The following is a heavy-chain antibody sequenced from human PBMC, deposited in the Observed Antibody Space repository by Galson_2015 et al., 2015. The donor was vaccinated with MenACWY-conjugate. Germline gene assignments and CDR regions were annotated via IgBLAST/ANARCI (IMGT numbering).Heavy chain of an antibody. CDR2: IRHDGSNT. D-gene: IGHD6-19*01. Sequence: SLRLSCAASGFTFSSNGMHWVRQAPGKGLEWVAFIRHDGSNTYYGESVKGRFTISRDNPKNTLYLQMNSLRPEDTAVYHCARGRGSGSSDYWGQGTLVTVSS. CDR1: GFTFSSNG. J-gene: IGHJ4*02. CDR3: ARGRGSGSSDY. V-gene: IGHV3-30*02.